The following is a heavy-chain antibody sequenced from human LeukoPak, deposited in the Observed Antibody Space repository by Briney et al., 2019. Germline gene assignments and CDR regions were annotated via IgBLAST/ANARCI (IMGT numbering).Heavy chain of an antibody. D-gene: IGHD3-22*01. V-gene: IGHV1-2*06. CDR3: ARGVYYVSRKGTDY. J-gene: IGHJ4*02. Sequence: ASVKVSCKASGYTFTGYYMHWVRQAPGQGLEWMGRNNPNSGGTNYAQKFQGRVTMTRDTSISTAYMELSRLRSDDTAVYYCARGVYYVSRKGTDYWGQGTLVTVSS. CDR1: GYTFTGYY. CDR2: NNPNSGGT.